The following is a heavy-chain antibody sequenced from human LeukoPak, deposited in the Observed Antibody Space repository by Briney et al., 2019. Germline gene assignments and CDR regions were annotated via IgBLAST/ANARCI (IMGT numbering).Heavy chain of an antibody. CDR3: ASNGFGSSSRGGYYYYYMDV. J-gene: IGHJ6*03. Sequence: PSETLSLTCAVYGGSFSGYYWSWIRQPPGEGLEWIGEINHSGSTNYNPSLKSRVTISVDTSKNQFSLKLSSVTAADTAVYYCASNGFGSSSRGGYYYYYMDVWGKGTTVTVSS. V-gene: IGHV4-34*01. CDR2: INHSGST. CDR1: GGSFSGYY. D-gene: IGHD6-13*01.